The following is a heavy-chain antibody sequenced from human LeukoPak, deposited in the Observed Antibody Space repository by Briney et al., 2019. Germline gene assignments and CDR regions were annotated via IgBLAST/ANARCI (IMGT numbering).Heavy chain of an antibody. J-gene: IGHJ4*02. Sequence: GGSLRLSCAASGFTLSSYWMSWVRQAPGKGLEWVANMKQDGSEKYYADSVKGRFSISRDNAKNSLNLQMNSLRAEDTAVYYCVRDHGSRDIVTYFDYWGQGTLVTVSS. CDR1: GFTLSSYW. V-gene: IGHV3-7*01. CDR3: VRDHGSRDIVTYFDY. CDR2: MKQDGSEK. D-gene: IGHD5-12*01.